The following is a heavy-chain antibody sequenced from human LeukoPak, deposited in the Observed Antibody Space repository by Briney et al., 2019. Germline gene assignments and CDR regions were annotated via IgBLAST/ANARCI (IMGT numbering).Heavy chain of an antibody. CDR1: GFTFSAYA. CDR3: ARTSYYYGSGSPDPYFGY. Sequence: QPGGSLRLSCEASGFTFSAYAMTWVRQAPGKGLEWVANIKQDGGEKYYVDSVKGRFTISRDNAKNSLFLQMNSLRAEDTAVYSCARTSYYYGSGSPDPYFGYWGQGTLVTVSS. V-gene: IGHV3-7*04. J-gene: IGHJ4*02. CDR2: IKQDGGEK. D-gene: IGHD3-10*01.